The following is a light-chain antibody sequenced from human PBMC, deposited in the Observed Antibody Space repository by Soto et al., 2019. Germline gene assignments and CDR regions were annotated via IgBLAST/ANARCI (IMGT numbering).Light chain of an antibody. CDR3: QQRSNWPLT. J-gene: IGKJ4*01. Sequence: EIVLTQSPATLSLSPGERATLSCRASQSVSSHLAWFQKKPGQAPRLLIYDASNRATGIPARFSGSGSGTDFTLTISSLEPEDFAAYYCQQRSNWPLTFGGGTKVDIK. CDR2: DAS. V-gene: IGKV3-11*01. CDR1: QSVSSH.